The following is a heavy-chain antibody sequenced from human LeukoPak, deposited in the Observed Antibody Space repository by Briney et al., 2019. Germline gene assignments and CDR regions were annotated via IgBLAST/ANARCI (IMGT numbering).Heavy chain of an antibody. CDR2: ISYDAKSN. D-gene: IGHD3-22*01. Sequence: GGSLRLSCATSGFTFSSYGMHWVRQVPGKGLEWVAVISYDAKSNYHVDSVKGRFTISRDNSKNTLYLQMNSLRAEDTAVYYCAKDKGAYDSSGYYYFPERNWFDPWGQGTLVTVSS. V-gene: IGHV3-30*18. CDR1: GFTFSSYG. J-gene: IGHJ5*02. CDR3: AKDKGAYDSSGYYYFPERNWFDP.